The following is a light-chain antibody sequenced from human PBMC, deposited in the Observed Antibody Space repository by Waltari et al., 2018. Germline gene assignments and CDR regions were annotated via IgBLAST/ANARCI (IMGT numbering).Light chain of an antibody. V-gene: IGKV1-12*01. J-gene: IGKJ4*01. CDR1: QDISRG. Sequence: CRASQDISRGLAWYQQKPGKAPKFLIDAASNLQSGVPSRFSGSGSGTQFTLTISSLQPQDFATYYCQQGNSFPLAFGGGTKVEIK. CDR2: AAS. CDR3: QQGNSFPLA.